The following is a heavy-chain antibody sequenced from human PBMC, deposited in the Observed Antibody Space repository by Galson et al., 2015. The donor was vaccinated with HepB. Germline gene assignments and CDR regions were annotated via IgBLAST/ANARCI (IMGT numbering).Heavy chain of an antibody. V-gene: IGHV1-18*01. CDR2: ISTYNGNT. CDR3: ARDVESHYYDSSGYSLYWFYP. D-gene: IGHD3-22*01. J-gene: IGHJ5*02. CDR1: GYMFTSYG. Sequence: SVKVSCKASGYMFTSYGINWVRQAPGQGLEWMGWISTYNGNTNYAQNFQGRVTMTTDSSTTTAYMELRSLTSDDTAVYYCARDVESHYYDSSGYSLYWFYPGGQGTLVSVPS.